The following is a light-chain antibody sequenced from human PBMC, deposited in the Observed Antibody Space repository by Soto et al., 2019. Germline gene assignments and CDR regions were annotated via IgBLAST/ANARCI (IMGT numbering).Light chain of an antibody. Sequence: LTPSAGTRSLYPGAGATLYCRASQSVSSFLAWYQPKSGQAPRLLIYGASSRAIHTPDRFSGSGSGTDFTLTISGLEPEDFAVYYCQQFGNSRWTFGQGTKVDIK. CDR2: GAS. V-gene: IGKV3-20*01. CDR3: QQFGNSRWT. CDR1: QSVSSF. J-gene: IGKJ1*01.